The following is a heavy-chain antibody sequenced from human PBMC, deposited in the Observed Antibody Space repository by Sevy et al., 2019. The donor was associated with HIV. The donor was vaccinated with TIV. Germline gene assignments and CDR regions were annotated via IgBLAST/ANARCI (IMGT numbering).Heavy chain of an antibody. CDR1: GYTLSELS. J-gene: IGHJ4*02. CDR2: FDPEDGET. Sequence: GESLKISCKVFGYTLSELSMHWVRQTPGKGLEWMGSFDPEDGETIYAQKFQGRVAMTEDTSTDTAYMELRSLRSEDTAVFYCAITKDYYDNSGYPFDYWGQGTLVTVSS. D-gene: IGHD3-22*01. V-gene: IGHV1-24*01. CDR3: AITKDYYDNSGYPFDY.